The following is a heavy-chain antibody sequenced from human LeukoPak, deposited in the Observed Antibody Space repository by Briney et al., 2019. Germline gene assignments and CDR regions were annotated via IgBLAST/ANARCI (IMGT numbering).Heavy chain of an antibody. CDR3: ARAMVRETVDY. J-gene: IGHJ4*02. CDR2: ISSRSTTI. CDR1: GFTFSHYS. Sequence: GGSLRLSCAASGFTFSHYSMNWVRQAPGKGLEWISYISSRSTTIYYADSVKGRFTISRDSAKNSLYLQMSSLRVEDTAVYYCARAMVRETVDYWGQGTLVTVSS. V-gene: IGHV3-48*01. D-gene: IGHD3-10*01.